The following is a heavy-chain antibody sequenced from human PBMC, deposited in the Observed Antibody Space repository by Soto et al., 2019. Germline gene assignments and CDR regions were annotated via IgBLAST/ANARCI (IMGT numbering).Heavy chain of an antibody. V-gene: IGHV1-46*01. J-gene: IGHJ4*02. CDR3: ARDRGRRYYDSSGYYPYYFDY. CDR2: INPSGGST. Sequence: ASVKVSCKASGYTFTSYYMHWVRQAPGQGLEWMGIINPSGGSTSYAQKFQGRVTMTRDTSTSTVYMELGSLRSEDTAVYYCARDRGRRYYDSSGYYPYYFDYWGQGTLVTVSS. CDR1: GYTFTSYY. D-gene: IGHD3-22*01.